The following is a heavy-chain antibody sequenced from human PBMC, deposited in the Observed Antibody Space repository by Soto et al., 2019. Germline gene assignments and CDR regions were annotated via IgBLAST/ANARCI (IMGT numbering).Heavy chain of an antibody. CDR3: ARGGYRTLAWFDP. Sequence: QVQVQESGPGLVKPSETLSLTCTVSGGSISNHYWSWIRQSPGKGLEWIANIYHSGTTNYNLSLKRRVTISIDSAKNQVSLKLNSVTAADTAVYYCARGGYRTLAWFDPWGQGTLVTVSS. V-gene: IGHV4-59*11. CDR2: IYHSGTT. D-gene: IGHD6-13*01. J-gene: IGHJ5*02. CDR1: GGSISNHY.